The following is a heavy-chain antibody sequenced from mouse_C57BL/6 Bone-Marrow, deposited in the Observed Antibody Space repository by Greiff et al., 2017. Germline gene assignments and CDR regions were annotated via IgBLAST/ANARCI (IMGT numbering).Heavy chain of an antibody. CDR2: ISNGGGST. V-gene: IGHV5-12*01. Sequence: EVHLVESGGGLVQPGGSLKLSCAASGFTFSDYYMYWVRQTPEKRLEWVAYISNGGGSTYYPDTVKGRVTISRDNAKNTLYLQMSRLKSEDTAMYYCARHDWDWFAYWGQGTLVTVSA. CDR1: GFTFSDYY. CDR3: ARHDWDWFAY. J-gene: IGHJ3*01. D-gene: IGHD4-1*01.